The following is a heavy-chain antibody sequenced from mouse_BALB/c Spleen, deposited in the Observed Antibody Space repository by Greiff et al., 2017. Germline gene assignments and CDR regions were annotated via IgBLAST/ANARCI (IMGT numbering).Heavy chain of an antibody. CDR1: GYTFTSYV. CDR3: ASGQLGLQGSFAY. CDR2: INPYNDGT. Sequence: VQLQQSGPELVKPGASVKMSCKASGYTFTSYVMHWVKQKPGQGLEWIGYINPYNDGTKYNEKFKGKATLTSDKSSSTAYMELSSLTSEDSAVYYCASGQLGLQGSFAYWGQGTLVTVSA. V-gene: IGHV1-14*01. J-gene: IGHJ3*01. D-gene: IGHD3-1*01.